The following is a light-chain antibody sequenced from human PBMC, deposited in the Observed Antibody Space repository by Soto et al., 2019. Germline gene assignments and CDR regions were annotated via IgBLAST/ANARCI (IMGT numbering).Light chain of an antibody. CDR1: SSNIGAGYD. Sequence: QAVVTQPPSVSGAPGQRVTISCTGSSSNIGAGYDVHWYQQFPGRAPKLLMYGNNNRPSGVPDRFSGSKSGTSASLDITGLQADDEADYYCQSFDTRLNSVVFGGATKLTVL. J-gene: IGLJ2*01. V-gene: IGLV1-40*01. CDR2: GNN. CDR3: QSFDTRLNSVV.